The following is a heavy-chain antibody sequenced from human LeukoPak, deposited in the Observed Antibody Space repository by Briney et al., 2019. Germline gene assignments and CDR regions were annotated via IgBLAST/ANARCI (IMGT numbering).Heavy chain of an antibody. J-gene: IGHJ4*02. V-gene: IGHV3-15*01. CDR3: ATGGYFFDF. D-gene: IGHD3-10*01. Sequence: GGSLRLSCAGSGFTFSNDWMNWVRQAPGKGLDWVGRIKSKYDGGTTDYATSVKGRFTISRDDSESTVYLQINSLKTEDTAVYYCATGGYFFDFWGQGTLVTVSP. CDR1: GFTFSNDW. CDR2: IKSKYDGGTT.